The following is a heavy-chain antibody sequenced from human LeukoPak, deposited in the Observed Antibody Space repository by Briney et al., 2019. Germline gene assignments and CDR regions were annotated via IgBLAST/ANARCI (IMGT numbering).Heavy chain of an antibody. V-gene: IGHV4-34*01. CDR1: GGSFSGYY. CDR2: INHSGST. D-gene: IGHD3-10*01. CDR3: ARLKLWFGEMELDY. J-gene: IGHJ4*02. Sequence: PSETLSLTCAVYGGSFSGYYWSWIRQPPGKGLEWIGEINHSGSTNYNPSLKSRVTISVDTSKNQFSLKLSSVTAADTAVYYCARLKLWFGEMELDYWGQGTLVTVSS.